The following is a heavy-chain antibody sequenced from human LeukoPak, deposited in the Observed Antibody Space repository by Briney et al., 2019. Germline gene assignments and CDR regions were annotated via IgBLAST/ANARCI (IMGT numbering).Heavy chain of an antibody. J-gene: IGHJ4*02. Sequence: GGSLRLSCTASGFTFGDYAMSWFRQAPGKGLEWVGFIRSKAYGGTTEYAASVKGRFTISRDDSKSIAYLQMNSLKTEDTAVYYCTRDLYNWNYHFDYWGQETLVTVSS. CDR3: TRDLYNWNYHFDY. CDR1: GFTFGDYA. V-gene: IGHV3-49*03. D-gene: IGHD1-7*01. CDR2: IRSKAYGGTT.